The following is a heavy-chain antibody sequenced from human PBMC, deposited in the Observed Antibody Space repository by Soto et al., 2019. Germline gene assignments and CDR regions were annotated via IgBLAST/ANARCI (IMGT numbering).Heavy chain of an antibody. Sequence: SETLSLTCAVSGGSISSGGYSWSWIRQPPGKGLEWIGYIYHSGSTYYNPSLKSRVTISVDRSKNQFSLKMRSVTAADTAVYYCATADEDCRSNSSYKPGETLRYGFDHWRQGTLVTVSS. CDR2: IYHSGST. D-gene: IGHD2-2*02. CDR3: ATADEDCRSNSSYKPGETLRYGFDH. J-gene: IGHJ5*02. V-gene: IGHV4-30-2*01. CDR1: GGSISSGGYS.